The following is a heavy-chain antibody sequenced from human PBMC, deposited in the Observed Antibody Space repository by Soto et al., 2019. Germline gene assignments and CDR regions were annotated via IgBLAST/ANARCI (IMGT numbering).Heavy chain of an antibody. V-gene: IGHV4-4*02. D-gene: IGHD3-10*01. CDR2: IHHDGGT. J-gene: IGHJ4*02. Sequence: QVQLQESGPGLVKPSGTLSLTCAVSGYSVSSGSWWGWVRQPPGKGREWIGEIHHDGGTFYKPSLRSRVTMSLDTSKNQFSLDLSSVTAADTALYYCAKAGSWFLDSWGQGTLVTVSS. CDR1: GYSVSSGSW. CDR3: AKAGSWFLDS.